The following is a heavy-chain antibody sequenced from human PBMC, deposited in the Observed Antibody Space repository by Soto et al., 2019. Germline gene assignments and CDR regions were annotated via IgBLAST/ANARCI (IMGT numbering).Heavy chain of an antibody. J-gene: IGHJ6*01. Sequence: ASETLSLTCTVSGGSISSYYWSWIRQPPGKGLEWIGYIYYSGSTNYNPSLKSRVTISVDTSKNQFSLKLSSVTAADTAVYYCARERRVTIFGVLIPRGMDVWGQGTTVTVSS. CDR3: ARERRVTIFGVLIPRGMDV. CDR2: IYYSGST. CDR1: GGSISSYY. D-gene: IGHD3-3*01. V-gene: IGHV4-59*01.